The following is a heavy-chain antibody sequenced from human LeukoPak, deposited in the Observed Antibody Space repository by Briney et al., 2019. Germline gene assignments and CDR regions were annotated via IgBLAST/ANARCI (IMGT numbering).Heavy chain of an antibody. CDR2: INPNSGGT. D-gene: IGHD6-19*01. V-gene: IGHV1-2*02. Sequence: ASVKVSCKASGYTFTGYYMHWVRQAPGQGLEWMGWINPNSGGTNYAQKFQGRVTMTRDTSISTAYMELSSLRSEDTAVYYCARAVAGTGYFDYWGQGTLVTVSS. CDR3: ARAVAGTGYFDY. CDR1: GYTFTGYY. J-gene: IGHJ4*02.